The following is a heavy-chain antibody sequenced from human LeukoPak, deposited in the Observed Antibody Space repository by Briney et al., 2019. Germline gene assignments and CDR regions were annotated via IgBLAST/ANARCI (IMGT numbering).Heavy chain of an antibody. CDR2: FDPEDGET. V-gene: IGHV1-24*01. D-gene: IGHD5-24*01. CDR3: ATERWLHPYFDY. CDR1: GYTLTELS. Sequence: ASVKVSCKVSGYTLTELSMRWVRQAPGKGLEWMGGFDPEDGETIYAQKFQGRVTMTEDTSTDTAYMELSSLRSEDTAVYYCATERWLHPYFDYWGQGTLVTVSS. J-gene: IGHJ4*02.